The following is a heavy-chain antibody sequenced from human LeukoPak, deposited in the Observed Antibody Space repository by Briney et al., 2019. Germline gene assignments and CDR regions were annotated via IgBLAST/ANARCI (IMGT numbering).Heavy chain of an antibody. Sequence: PSETLSLTCAVYGVSFSGYYWSWIRQPPGKGLEWIGEINHSGSTNYNPSLKSRVTISVDTSKNQFSLKLSSVIAADTAVYYCARSTRGYSYGYTFYYWGQGTLVTVSS. J-gene: IGHJ4*02. CDR3: ARSTRGYSYGYTFYY. CDR2: INHSGST. CDR1: GVSFSGYY. D-gene: IGHD5-18*01. V-gene: IGHV4-34*01.